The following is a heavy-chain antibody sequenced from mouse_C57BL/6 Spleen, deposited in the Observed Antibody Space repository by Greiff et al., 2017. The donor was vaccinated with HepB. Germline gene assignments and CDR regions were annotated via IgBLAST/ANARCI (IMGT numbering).Heavy chain of an antibody. V-gene: IGHV1-74*01. CDR2: IHPSDSDT. CDR1: GYTLTSYW. J-gene: IGHJ3*01. Sequence: QVQLQQPGADLVKPGASVTVSCKASGYTLTSYWMHWVKQRPGQGLEWIGRIHPSDSDTNYNQKFKGKATWTVDNSSRTAYMQRSSLTYEDSAVYYSAIGTLLYWFAYWGQGTLVTVSA. D-gene: IGHD2-12*01. CDR3: AIGTLLYWFAY.